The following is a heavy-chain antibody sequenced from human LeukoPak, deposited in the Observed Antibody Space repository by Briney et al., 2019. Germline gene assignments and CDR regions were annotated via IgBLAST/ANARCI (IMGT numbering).Heavy chain of an antibody. CDR3: ARDLIYTTSWYDH. J-gene: IGHJ5*02. Sequence: GASVKVSCQTSNYTFTNYGIRWVRPAPGQGLAWMGWISAYTGITSFAQKFQGRVTMTTDTSTSTAYMELRSLRSDDTAIYYCARDLIYTTSWYDHWGQGTLVTVSS. CDR2: ISAYTGIT. V-gene: IGHV1-18*01. D-gene: IGHD2-2*01. CDR1: NYTFTNYG.